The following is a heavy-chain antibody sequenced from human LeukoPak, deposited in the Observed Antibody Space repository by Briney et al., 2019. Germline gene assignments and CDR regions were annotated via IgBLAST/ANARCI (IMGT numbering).Heavy chain of an antibody. V-gene: IGHV3-21*01. CDR3: ARGVGGSGYEPDAFDI. D-gene: IGHD5-12*01. J-gene: IGHJ3*02. CDR2: ISSSSSYI. CDR1: GFTLSSYS. Sequence: GGSLRLSCAASGFTLSSYSMNWVRQAPGKGLEWVSSISSSSSYIYYADSVKGRFTISRDNAKNSLYLQMNSLRAEDTAVYYCARGVGGSGYEPDAFDIWGQGTMVTVSS.